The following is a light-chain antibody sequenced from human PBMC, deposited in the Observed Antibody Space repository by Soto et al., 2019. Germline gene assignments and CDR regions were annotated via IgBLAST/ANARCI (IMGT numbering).Light chain of an antibody. CDR3: VAWDDSLSGWL. CDR2: RNN. Sequence: QSVLIQSPSESGTPGQRVTISCSGGSSDIGSNYVYWYQQLPGTAPKLLMYRNNQRASGVPDRFSGSKSDTSASLAISGLRSEDEADYYCVAWDDSLSGWLFGGGTQLTVL. CDR1: SSDIGSNY. J-gene: IGLJ7*01. V-gene: IGLV1-47*01.